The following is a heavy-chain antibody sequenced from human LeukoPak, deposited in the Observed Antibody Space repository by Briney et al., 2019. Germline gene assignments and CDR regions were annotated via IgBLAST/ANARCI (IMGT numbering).Heavy chain of an antibody. CDR2: IYYSGST. CDR1: GGSISSYY. CDR3: ARGYCSSTSCYGGIWFDP. J-gene: IGHJ5*02. V-gene: IGHV4-59*01. D-gene: IGHD2-2*01. Sequence: PSETLSLTCTVSGGSISSYYWSWIRQPPGKGLEWIGYIYYSGSTNYNPSLKSRVTISVDTSKNQFSLKLNSVTAADTAVYYCARGYCSSTSCYGGIWFDPWGQGTLVTVSS.